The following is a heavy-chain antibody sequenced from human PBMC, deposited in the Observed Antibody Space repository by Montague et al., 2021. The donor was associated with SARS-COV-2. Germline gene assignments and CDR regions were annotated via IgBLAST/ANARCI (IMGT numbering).Heavy chain of an antibody. V-gene: IGHV4-31*03. D-gene: IGHD6-13*01. J-gene: IGHJ4*02. CDR3: ARVDAASGTPYCDY. Sequence: TLSLTCTVSGDSISSGSYSWSWIRQGPGKGLEWIGDIYYSGSAYYSPSLRSRATLSVDTSKNQFSLNLSSVTAADTAVYYCARVDAASGTPYCDYWGQGTLVTVSS. CDR1: GDSISSGSYS. CDR2: IYYSGSA.